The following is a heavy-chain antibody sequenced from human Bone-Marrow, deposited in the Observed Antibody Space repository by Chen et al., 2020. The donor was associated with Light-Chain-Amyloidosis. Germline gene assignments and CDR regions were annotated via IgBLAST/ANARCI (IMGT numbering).Heavy chain of an antibody. J-gene: IGHJ4*02. Sequence: EVQLLESGGGLVQPGGCLRRSCAASGFTSSSYAMSWVRQATGKVLEWVAAISGSGGSTFYAGSVKGRLTISRDNSKNTLYLQMNSLRAEDTAVYYCAKDRTSGGAFDYWGQGTLVTVSS. V-gene: IGHV3-23*01. CDR3: AKDRTSGGAFDY. D-gene: IGHD2-15*01. CDR2: ISGSGGST. CDR1: GFTSSSYA.